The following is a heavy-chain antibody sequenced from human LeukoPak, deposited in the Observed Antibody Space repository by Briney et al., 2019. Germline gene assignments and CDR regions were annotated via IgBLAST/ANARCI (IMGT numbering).Heavy chain of an antibody. CDR1: GFNFSSYA. D-gene: IGHD1-26*01. V-gene: IGHV3-23*01. CDR2: ISASGDST. CDR3: AKDLAGSGSYSFDY. J-gene: IGHJ4*02. Sequence: GGSLRLSCAASGFNFSSYAMSWVRQAPGKGLEWVSAISASGDSTYYADSVRGRFTISRDNSKNTLYLQMNSLRAEDTAVYYCAKDLAGSGSYSFDYWGQGTLVTVSS.